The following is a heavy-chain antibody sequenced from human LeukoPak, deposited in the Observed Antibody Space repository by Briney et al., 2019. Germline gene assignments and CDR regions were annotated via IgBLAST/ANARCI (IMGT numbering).Heavy chain of an antibody. CDR3: ARDIVSSSSYFDY. CDR1: GFTVSSNY. V-gene: IGHV3-66*01. J-gene: IGHJ4*02. CDR2: IYSGGST. Sequence: PGGSLRLSCAASGFTVSSNYMSWVRQAPGKGLEWVSVIYSGGSTYYADSVKGRFTISRDNSKNTLYLQMNSLRAEDTAVYYCARDIVSSSSYFDYWGQGTLVTVSS. D-gene: IGHD6-13*01.